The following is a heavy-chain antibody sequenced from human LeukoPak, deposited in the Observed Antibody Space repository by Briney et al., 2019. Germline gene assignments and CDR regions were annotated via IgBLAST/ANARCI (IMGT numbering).Heavy chain of an antibody. V-gene: IGHV1-8*01. D-gene: IGHD2-21*01. CDR3: ARVVMKAFYYYYMDV. CDR1: GYTFSDYD. Sequence: GASVKVSCKASGYTFSDYDVNWVRQAPGQGLEWMGWTNPTSGDTGYAQKFQGRVTMTRSMSRNTAYMELSRLRSEDTAVYFCARVVMKAFYYYYMDVWGKGTTIIISS. J-gene: IGHJ6*03. CDR2: TNPTSGDT.